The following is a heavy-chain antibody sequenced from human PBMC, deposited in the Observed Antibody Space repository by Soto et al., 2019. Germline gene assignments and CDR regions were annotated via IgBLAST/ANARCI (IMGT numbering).Heavy chain of an antibody. CDR3: GTVFEH. V-gene: IGHV3-74*01. Sequence: EVQLVESGGGSVQPGGSLRLSCVASGITFTNYWMHWVRQVPGMGLVWVARVDSDGRGTIYADFVKGRFSISRDNAKNTLYLQMNSLRVEDTAMYYCGTVFEHWGQGIPVTVSS. CDR2: VDSDGRGT. J-gene: IGHJ4*02. CDR1: GITFTNYW.